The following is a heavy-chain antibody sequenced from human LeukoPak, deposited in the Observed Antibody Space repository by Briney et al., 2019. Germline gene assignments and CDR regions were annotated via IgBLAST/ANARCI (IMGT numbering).Heavy chain of an antibody. CDR2: IYTIGST. V-gene: IGHV4-4*07. CDR3: ARGDRADWYFDL. Sequence: SETLSLTCTVSSRSLSSYYSSWSRHPARRGLEWIGRIYTIGSTNHNPSLKSRVTMSVDTSKNQFSLKLSSVTAADTAVYYCARGDRADWYFDLWGRGTLVTVSS. J-gene: IGHJ2*01. CDR1: SRSLSSYY. D-gene: IGHD3-22*01.